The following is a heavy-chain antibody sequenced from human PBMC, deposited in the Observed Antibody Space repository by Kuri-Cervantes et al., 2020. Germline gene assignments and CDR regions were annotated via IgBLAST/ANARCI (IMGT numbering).Heavy chain of an antibody. CDR1: GFTFSGYV. Sequence: GGSLRLSCAASGFTFSGYVMHWVRQAPGKGLEWVAVISNDGNYKYYADSVKGRFTISRDNSKNTLYLQMNSLRAEDTAVYYCAREIALGAFDIWGQGTMVTVSS. CDR3: AREIALGAFDI. CDR2: ISNDGNYK. J-gene: IGHJ3*02. V-gene: IGHV3-30*07. D-gene: IGHD3-16*01.